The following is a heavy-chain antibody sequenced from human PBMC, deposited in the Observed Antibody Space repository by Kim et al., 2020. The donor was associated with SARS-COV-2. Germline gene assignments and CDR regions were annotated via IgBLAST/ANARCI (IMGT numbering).Heavy chain of an antibody. CDR1: GHSISSGYY. Sequence: SETLSLTCTVSGHSISSGYYWAWIRQSPGKGLEWIGSISQSESTYYNPSLKSRVLISRDTSKNQFSLKLSSVTAADTAMYYCVAYSSSSYDGMGVWGQG. V-gene: IGHV4-38-2*02. CDR2: ISQSEST. D-gene: IGHD6-13*01. J-gene: IGHJ6*02. CDR3: VAYSSSSYDGMGV.